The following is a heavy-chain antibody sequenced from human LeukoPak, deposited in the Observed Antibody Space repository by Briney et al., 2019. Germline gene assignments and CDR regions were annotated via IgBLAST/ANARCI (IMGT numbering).Heavy chain of an antibody. CDR2: ISGSGGST. J-gene: IGHJ5*02. CDR3: AKDGVVPAAMVGGWFDP. Sequence: GGSLRLSCAASGFTFSSYGMSWVRQAPGKGLEWVSAISGSGGSTYYADSVKGRFTISRDNSKNTLYLQMNSLRAEDTAVYYCAKDGVVPAAMVGGWFDPWGQGTLVTVSS. CDR1: GFTFSSYG. D-gene: IGHD2-2*01. V-gene: IGHV3-23*01.